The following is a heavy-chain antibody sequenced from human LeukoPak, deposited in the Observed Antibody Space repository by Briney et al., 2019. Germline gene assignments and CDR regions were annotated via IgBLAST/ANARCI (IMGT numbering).Heavy chain of an antibody. Sequence: PGGSLRLSRAVSGFTLSGSGIQWVREASGNGLEGVARMRSKANNDATAYAGSVKGRFTISRDDSKNTAYLQMNSLKAEDTAVYCCTRNWGSDYWGQGTLVTVSS. J-gene: IGHJ4*02. CDR1: GFTLSGSG. CDR2: MRSKANNDAT. D-gene: IGHD7-27*01. CDR3: TRNWGSDY. V-gene: IGHV3-73*01.